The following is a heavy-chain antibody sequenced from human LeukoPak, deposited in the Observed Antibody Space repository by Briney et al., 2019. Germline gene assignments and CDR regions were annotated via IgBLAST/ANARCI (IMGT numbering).Heavy chain of an antibody. V-gene: IGHV4-4*07. CDR2: IYTSGST. CDR3: AKVLGYSSSWPLDY. J-gene: IGHJ4*02. CDR1: GGSISSYY. Sequence: PSETLSLTCTVSGGSISSYYWSWIRQPAGKGLEWIGRIYTSGSTNYNPSLKSRVTMSVDTSKNQFSLKLSSVTAADTAVYYCAKVLGYSSSWPLDYWGQGTLVTVSS. D-gene: IGHD6-13*01.